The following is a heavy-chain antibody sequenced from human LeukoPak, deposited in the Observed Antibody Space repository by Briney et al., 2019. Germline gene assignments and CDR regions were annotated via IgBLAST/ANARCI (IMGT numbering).Heavy chain of an antibody. D-gene: IGHD2-15*01. Sequence: SVKVSCKASGYTFTSYGISWVRQAPGQGLEWMGWISAYNGNTNYAQKLQGRVTMTTDTSTSTAYMELRSLRSDDTAVYYCATQARYCSGGSCYGYWGQGTLVTVSS. J-gene: IGHJ4*02. CDR1: GYTFTSYG. CDR3: ATQARYCSGGSCYGY. CDR2: ISAYNGNT. V-gene: IGHV1-18*01.